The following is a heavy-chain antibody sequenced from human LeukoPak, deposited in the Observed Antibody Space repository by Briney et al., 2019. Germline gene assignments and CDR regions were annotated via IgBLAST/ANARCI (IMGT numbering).Heavy chain of an antibody. CDR1: GGSISSYD. Sequence: KPSETLSLTCTVSGGSISSYDWSWIRQPPGKGLEWIGNIYTSGSTNYNPSLKSRVTISVDTSKNQFSLKLSSVTAADTAVYYCASGAAVDWVDPWGQGTLVTVSS. V-gene: IGHV4-4*09. D-gene: IGHD6-13*01. J-gene: IGHJ5*02. CDR3: ASGAAVDWVDP. CDR2: IYTSGST.